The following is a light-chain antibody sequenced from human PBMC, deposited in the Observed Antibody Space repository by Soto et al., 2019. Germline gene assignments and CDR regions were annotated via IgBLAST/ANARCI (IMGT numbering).Light chain of an antibody. V-gene: IGKV3-15*01. CDR2: GTS. CDR1: QRVGTS. Sequence: EIVMTQSPATLSVSPGERATLSCRASQRVGTSLAWYQQKPGQAPRLLIFGTSTRATGIPARFSGSGSGTDFTLTISSVQSDDFAVYYCQQYTNRLPWTFGQGTKV. J-gene: IGKJ1*01. CDR3: QQYTNRLPWT.